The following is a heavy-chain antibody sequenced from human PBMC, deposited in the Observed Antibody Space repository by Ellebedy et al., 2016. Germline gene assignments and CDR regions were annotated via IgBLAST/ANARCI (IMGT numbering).Heavy chain of an antibody. V-gene: IGHV4-61*03. J-gene: IGHJ5*01. Sequence: SETLSLTXTVTGGPVINLGAYWSWIRQPPGRGLEWIGFAYHTGSTKLNPSLKSRVTMSVDTSKNHFSLKLNSVNAADTAVYYCARGLYFDSSGYYYWFDPWGQGTLVTVSS. CDR1: GGPVINLGAY. CDR2: AYHTGST. D-gene: IGHD3-22*01. CDR3: ARGLYFDSSGYYYWFDP.